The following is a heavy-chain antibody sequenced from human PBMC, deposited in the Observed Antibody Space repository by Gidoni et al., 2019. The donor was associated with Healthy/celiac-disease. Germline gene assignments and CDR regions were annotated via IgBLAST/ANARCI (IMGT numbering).Heavy chain of an antibody. J-gene: IGHJ3*02. CDR2: IYSGGNT. CDR3: ARVPLAADAFDI. CDR1: GFTVSSNY. Sequence: EVQLVESGGGLVQPGGSLSLSCAASGFTVSSNYMSWVRQAPGKGLEGVSVIYSGGNTFYADSVKGRFTISRDTSKNTLCLQMNSLRAEATAVYYCARVPLAADAFDIWGQGTMVTVFS. D-gene: IGHD6-13*01. V-gene: IGHV3-66*01.